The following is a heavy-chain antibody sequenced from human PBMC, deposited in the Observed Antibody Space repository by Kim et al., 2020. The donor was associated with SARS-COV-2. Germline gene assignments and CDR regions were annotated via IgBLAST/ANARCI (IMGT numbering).Heavy chain of an antibody. CDR3: AAVPTFGFYYYLDV. CDR1: DASLRDYY. J-gene: IGHJ6*03. Sequence: SETLSLTCSVSDASLRDYYWTWIRQPPGKGLEWIGFVYYSGSSNYNPSLTSRVSISLDTSKNQFSLRLTSVTPADTAVYYCAAVPTFGFYYYLDVWGEGTTVTVSS. D-gene: IGHD3-10*01. V-gene: IGHV4-59*01. CDR2: VYYSGSS.